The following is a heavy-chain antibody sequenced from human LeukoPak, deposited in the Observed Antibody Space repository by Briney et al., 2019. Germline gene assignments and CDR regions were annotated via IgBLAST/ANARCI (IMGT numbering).Heavy chain of an antibody. CDR2: IYTSGST. CDR1: GGSISSYY. CDR3: ARDPHQYCSGGSCYYNWFDP. J-gene: IGHJ5*02. Sequence: PSETLSLTCTVSGGSISSYYWSWIRQPAGKGLEWIGRIYTSGSTSYNPSLKSRVTMSVDTSKNQFSLKLSSVTAADTAVYYCARDPHQYCSGGSCYYNWFDPWGQGTLVTVSS. D-gene: IGHD2-15*01. V-gene: IGHV4-4*07.